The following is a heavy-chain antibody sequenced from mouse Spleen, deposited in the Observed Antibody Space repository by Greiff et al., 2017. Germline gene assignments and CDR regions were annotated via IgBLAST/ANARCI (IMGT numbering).Heavy chain of an antibody. CDR2: ISYDGSN. V-gene: IGHV3-6*01. D-gene: IGHD2-2*01. CDR3: ARGGLRGGFDY. CDR1: GYSITSGYY. J-gene: IGHJ2*01. Sequence: VQLQQSGPGLVKPSQSLSLTCSVTGYSITSGYYWNWIRQFPGNKLEWMGYISYDGSNNYNPSLKNRISITRDTSKNQFFLKLNSVTTEDTATYYCARGGLRGGFDYWGQGTTLTVSS.